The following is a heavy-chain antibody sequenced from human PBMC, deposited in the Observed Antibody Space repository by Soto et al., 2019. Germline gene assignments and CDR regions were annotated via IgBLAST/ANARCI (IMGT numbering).Heavy chain of an antibody. CDR3: ARGDDYGGIGEV. Sequence: SETLSLTCTVSGGSISSYYWSWIRQPPGKGLEWIGYIYYSGSTNYDPSLKSRVTISVDTSKNQFPLKLSSVTAAATAVYYCARGDDYGGIGEVWGQGTLVTVSS. V-gene: IGHV4-59*01. CDR1: GGSISSYY. J-gene: IGHJ4*02. D-gene: IGHD4-17*01. CDR2: IYYSGST.